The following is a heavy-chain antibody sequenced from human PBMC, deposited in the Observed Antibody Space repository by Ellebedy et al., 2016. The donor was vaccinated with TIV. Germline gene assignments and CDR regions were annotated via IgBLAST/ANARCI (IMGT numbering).Heavy chain of an antibody. CDR3: ARDVGTDTYDN. CDR2: ISDSSLST. V-gene: IGHV3-48*02. J-gene: IGHJ4*02. D-gene: IGHD2-8*01. CDR1: GFTFSRFG. Sequence: PGGSLRLSCAASGFTFSRFGMDWVRQAPGKGLEWISYISDSSLSTNYADSGKGRFTVSRDNAKNALYLQMNSLRDENTAVYYCARDVGTDTYDNWGQGTLVTVSS.